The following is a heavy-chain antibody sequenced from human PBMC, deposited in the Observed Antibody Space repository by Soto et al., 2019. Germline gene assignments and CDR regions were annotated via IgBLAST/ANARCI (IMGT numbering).Heavy chain of an antibody. V-gene: IGHV4-59*08. CDR3: VSQRTTVITQAYFDY. CDR1: GGSISSYY. Sequence: PSETLSLTCTVSGGSISSYYWSWIRQPPGKGLGWIGYIYYSGSTNYNPSLKSRVTISVDTSKNQFSLNLNSVTASDTAVYFCVSQRTTVITQAYFDYWGPGALVTVSS. CDR2: IYYSGST. D-gene: IGHD4-4*01. J-gene: IGHJ4*02.